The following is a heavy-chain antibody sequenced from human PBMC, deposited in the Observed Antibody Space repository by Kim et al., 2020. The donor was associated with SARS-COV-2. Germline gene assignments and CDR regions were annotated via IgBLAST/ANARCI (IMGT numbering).Heavy chain of an antibody. J-gene: IGHJ6*02. V-gene: IGHV3-30*07. CDR3: ARDYSPDNSYYGMDV. Sequence: DSVKGRFTISRDNSKNTLYLHMNSLRAEDTAVYYCARDYSPDNSYYGMDVWGQGTTVTVSS. D-gene: IGHD1-20*01.